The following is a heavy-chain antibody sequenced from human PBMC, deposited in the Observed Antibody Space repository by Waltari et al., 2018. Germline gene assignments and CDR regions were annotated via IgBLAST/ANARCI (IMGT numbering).Heavy chain of an antibody. CDR2: IYHSGSI. V-gene: IGHV4-38-2*01. CDR1: GYSISSDYY. J-gene: IGHJ4*02. CDR3: ARAKNLGSFDY. Sequence: QVQLQESGPGLVTPSETLSLTCAVSGYSISSDYYWGWIRQPTGKGLEWIGSIYHSGSIYYNPSLKSRVTISEDTSKNQFSLKLNSMTAADTAVYYCARAKNLGSFDYWGQGTLVTVSS. D-gene: IGHD1-26*01.